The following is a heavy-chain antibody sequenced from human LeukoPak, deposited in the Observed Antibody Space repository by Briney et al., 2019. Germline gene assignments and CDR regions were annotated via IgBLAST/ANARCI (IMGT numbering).Heavy chain of an antibody. V-gene: IGHV3-21*01. CDR2: VSSSSVYI. D-gene: IGHD4-11*01. CDR1: GFTFSSYS. J-gene: IGHJ6*03. Sequence: PGGSLRLSCAASGFTFSSYSMNWVRQAPGKGLEWVSSVSSSSVYIYYADSVKGRFTISRDNAKNSLYLQMNSLRAEDTAVYYCARSSNSHYYYYYYMDVWGKGTTVTVSS. CDR3: ARSSNSHYYYYYYMDV.